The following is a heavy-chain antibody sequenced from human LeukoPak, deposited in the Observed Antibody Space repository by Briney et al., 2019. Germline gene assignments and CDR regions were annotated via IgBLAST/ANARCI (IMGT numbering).Heavy chain of an antibody. Sequence: GGSLRLSCAASGFTFSSYGMHWVRQAPGKGLEWVAAISYDGSNKYYADSVKGRFTISRDNSKNTLYLQMNSLRAEDTAVYYCAKDRTYSSGWIKYWGQGTLVTVSS. V-gene: IGHV3-30*18. CDR3: AKDRTYSSGWIKY. CDR2: ISYDGSNK. D-gene: IGHD6-19*01. J-gene: IGHJ4*02. CDR1: GFTFSSYG.